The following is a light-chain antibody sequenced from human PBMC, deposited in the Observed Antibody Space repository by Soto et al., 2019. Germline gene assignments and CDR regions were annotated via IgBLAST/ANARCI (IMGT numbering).Light chain of an antibody. CDR2: RVF. J-gene: IGKJ1*01. CDR1: QSVGES. V-gene: IGKV3-20*01. Sequence: EIVLTQSPGTLSLSPGERATLSCRASQSVGESLVWYQQKPGQAPRLLIYRVFNRATGIPDRFSGSGSGTDFTLTISRLDPEDFAVYYCQQFGGSPRTFGRGTKVERK. CDR3: QQFGGSPRT.